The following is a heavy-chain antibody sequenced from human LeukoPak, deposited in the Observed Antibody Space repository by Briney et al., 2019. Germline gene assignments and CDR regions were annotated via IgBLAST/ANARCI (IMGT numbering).Heavy chain of an antibody. V-gene: IGHV3-11*01. D-gene: IGHD3-10*01. CDR1: GFTFSDYY. Sequence: GGSLRLSCAASGFTFSDYYMSWIRQAPGKGLEWVSYISSSGSTIYYADSAKGRFTISRDNAKNSLYLQMNSLRAEDTAVYYCARGKAQVGWFGEPSLYYFDYWGQGTLVTVSS. CDR3: ARGKAQVGWFGEPSLYYFDY. J-gene: IGHJ4*02. CDR2: ISSSGSTI.